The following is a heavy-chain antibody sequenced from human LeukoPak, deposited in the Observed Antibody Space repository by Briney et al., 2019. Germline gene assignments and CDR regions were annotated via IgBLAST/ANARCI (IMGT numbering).Heavy chain of an antibody. CDR2: ISSSSSYI. J-gene: IGHJ1*01. CDR1: GLTFSSYS. D-gene: IGHD1-1*01. V-gene: IGHV3-21*01. CDR3: ARAHHWNDSPFQH. Sequence: PGGSLRLSCAASGLTFSSYSMNWVRQAPGKVLEWVSSISSSSSYIYYADSVKGRFTISRDNAKNSLYLQMNSLRAEDTAVYYCARAHHWNDSPFQHWGQGTLVTVSS.